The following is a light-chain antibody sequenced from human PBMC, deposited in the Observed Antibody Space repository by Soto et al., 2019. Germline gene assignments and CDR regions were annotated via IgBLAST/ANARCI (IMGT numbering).Light chain of an antibody. Sequence: DILMTQSPSSLSASVGDRLSITCRASQSISRYLNWYQHKPGKAPNLLIYAASSLQGGVPSRFSGSGSGTEFTLTISSLQPEDFAIYYCQQSYSRPFTFGPGTKVDIK. V-gene: IGKV1-39*01. J-gene: IGKJ3*01. CDR2: AAS. CDR1: QSISRY. CDR3: QQSYSRPFT.